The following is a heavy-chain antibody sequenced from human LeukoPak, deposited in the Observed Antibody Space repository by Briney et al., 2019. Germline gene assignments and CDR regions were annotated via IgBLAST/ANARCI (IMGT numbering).Heavy chain of an antibody. CDR1: GGSISSGSYY. Sequence: SQTLSLTCTVSGGSISSGSYYWSWIRQPAGKGLEWIGRIYTSGSTNYNPSLKSRVTISVDTSKNQFSLKLSSVTAADTAVYYCARSVGYYDSSGYYYVLYYFDYWGQGTLVTVSS. CDR2: IYTSGST. CDR3: ARSVGYYDSSGYYYVLYYFDY. D-gene: IGHD3-22*01. V-gene: IGHV4-61*02. J-gene: IGHJ4*02.